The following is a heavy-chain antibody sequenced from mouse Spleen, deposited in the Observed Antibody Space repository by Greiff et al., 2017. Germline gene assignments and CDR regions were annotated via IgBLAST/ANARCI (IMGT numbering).Heavy chain of an antibody. CDR3: ARTLYGNYRY. D-gene: IGHD2-1*01. V-gene: IGHV1-4*01. CDR2: INPSSGYT. Sequence: QVQLKESGAELARPGASVKMSCKASGYTFTSYTMHWVKQRPGQGLEWIGYINPSSGYTKYNQKFKDKATLTADKSSSTAYMQLSSLTSEDSAVYYCARTLYGNYRYWGQGTTLTVSS. CDR1: GYTFTSYT. J-gene: IGHJ2*01.